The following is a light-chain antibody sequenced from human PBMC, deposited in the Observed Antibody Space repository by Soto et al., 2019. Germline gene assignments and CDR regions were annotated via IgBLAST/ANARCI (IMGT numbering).Light chain of an antibody. CDR1: GSSIGSNT. V-gene: IGLV1-44*01. J-gene: IGLJ1*01. CDR3: AAWDDRPNGDG. Sequence: QSVLTQPPSASGTPGERVTTSCSGSGSSIGSNTVSWYQHLPGTATKLLIYSDNERPSGAPDRFSGSKSGTSASLAISGLQSEDEADYYCAAWDDRPNGDGFGTGTKVTVL. CDR2: SDN.